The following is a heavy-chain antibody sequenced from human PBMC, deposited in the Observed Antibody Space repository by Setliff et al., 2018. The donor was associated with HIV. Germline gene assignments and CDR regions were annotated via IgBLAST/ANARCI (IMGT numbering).Heavy chain of an antibody. CDR3: ATKVYCTNGVCLDAFDI. Sequence: ASVMVSCKASGYTFTGYYIHWVRQAPGQGLEWMGRIIPNSGGTNYAQKFQGRVTMTRDTSISTAYMELSRLRSDDTAMYYCATKVYCTNGVCLDAFDIWGQGTKVTVSS. V-gene: IGHV1-2*06. CDR2: IIPNSGGT. CDR1: GYTFTGYY. J-gene: IGHJ3*02. D-gene: IGHD2-8*01.